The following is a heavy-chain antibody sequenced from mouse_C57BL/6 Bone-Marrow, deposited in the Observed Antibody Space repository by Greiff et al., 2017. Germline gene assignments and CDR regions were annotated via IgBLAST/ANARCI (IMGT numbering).Heavy chain of an antibody. V-gene: IGHV1-81*01. D-gene: IGHD2-12*01. CDR1: GYTFTSYG. Sequence: QVQLQQSGAELARPGASVKLSCKASGYTFTSYGISWVKQSTGQGLEWIGEIYPRSGNTYYNEKFKGKATLTADKSSSTAYMELRSLTSEDSAVYFCARDGPLRGFAYWGQGTLVTVSA. J-gene: IGHJ3*01. CDR2: IYPRSGNT. CDR3: ARDGPLRGFAY.